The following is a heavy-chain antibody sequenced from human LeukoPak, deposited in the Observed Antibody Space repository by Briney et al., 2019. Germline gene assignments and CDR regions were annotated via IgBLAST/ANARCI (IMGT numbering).Heavy chain of an antibody. V-gene: IGHV3-20*04. CDR3: GRVYCSTTSCYDYYDYYMDV. J-gene: IGHJ6*03. Sequence: GGSLRLSCAASGFRFDDYGMSWVRHVPGKGLEWVSGTNWDGASTGYADSVKGRFTISRDNVKNFLYLQMNGLRVEDTALYFCGRVYCSTTSCYDYYDYYMDVWGKGTTVTVSS. D-gene: IGHD2-2*01. CDR1: GFRFDDYG. CDR2: TNWDGAST.